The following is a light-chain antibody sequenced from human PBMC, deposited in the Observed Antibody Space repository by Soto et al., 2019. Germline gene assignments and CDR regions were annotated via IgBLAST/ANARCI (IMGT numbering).Light chain of an antibody. V-gene: IGLV2-14*01. J-gene: IGLJ2*01. Sequence: QSALTQPASVSGSPGQSITISCTGTSSDVGGYNYVSWYQQHPGKAPQLMIYDVSNRPSGVSNRFSGSKSGNTASLTISGLEAEDEADYYCSSQTRSSTLEVFGGGTKLTVL. CDR2: DVS. CDR3: SSQTRSSTLEV. CDR1: SSDVGGYNY.